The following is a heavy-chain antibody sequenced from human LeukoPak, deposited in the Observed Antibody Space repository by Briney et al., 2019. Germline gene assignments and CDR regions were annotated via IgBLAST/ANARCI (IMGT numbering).Heavy chain of an antibody. CDR1: GYSISSGYY. D-gene: IGHD5-18*01. V-gene: IGHV4-38-2*02. CDR3: ARLETVMVTPFDY. Sequence: SETLSLTCTVSGYSISSGYYWGWIRQPPGKGLEWIGSIYHSGSTYYNPSLKSRVTISVDTSKNQFSLKLNSVTAADTAVYYCARLETVMVTPFDYWGQGTLVTVSS. CDR2: IYHSGST. J-gene: IGHJ4*02.